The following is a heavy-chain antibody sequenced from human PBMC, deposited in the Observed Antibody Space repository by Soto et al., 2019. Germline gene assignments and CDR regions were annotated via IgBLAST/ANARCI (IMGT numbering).Heavy chain of an antibody. D-gene: IGHD3-22*01. Sequence: QVQLQESGPGLVKPSQTLSLTCTVSGASISSGGYYWSWIRQHPGKGLEWIGYIYYSGSTYYNPSLKSRVTISVDTSKNQFSLKLSSVTAADTAVYYCATYDSSDYYSGSPIGWFDPWGQGTLVTVSS. CDR2: IYYSGST. CDR1: GASISSGGYY. V-gene: IGHV4-31*03. CDR3: ATYDSSDYYSGSPIGWFDP. J-gene: IGHJ5*02.